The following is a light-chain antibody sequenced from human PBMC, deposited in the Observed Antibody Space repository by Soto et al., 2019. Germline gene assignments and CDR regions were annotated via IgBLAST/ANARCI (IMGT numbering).Light chain of an antibody. J-gene: IGLJ2*01. CDR3: SSYTSRSTPV. CDR1: SSDVGDYNY. CDR2: DVS. V-gene: IGLV2-14*01. Sequence: QSALTQSASVSGSPGQSITISCTGTSSDVGDYNYVSWYQQHPGKAPELLIYDVSNRPSGASNRFSGSKSGNTASLTISGLPADDEASYYCSSYTSRSTPVFGGGTKLTVL.